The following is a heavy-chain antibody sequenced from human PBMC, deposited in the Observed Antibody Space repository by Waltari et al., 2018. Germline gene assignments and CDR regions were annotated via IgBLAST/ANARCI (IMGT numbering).Heavy chain of an antibody. J-gene: IGHJ3*02. D-gene: IGHD3-22*01. CDR3: ARATYYYDNSGRGAFDI. CDR2: TKQDGREK. V-gene: IGHV3-7*01. CDR1: GFSFTGYW. Sequence: EGQLVESGGGFVQPGGSLRLSCEASGFSFTGYWMSWVRQAPGKGREWVAKTKQDGREKNYVDSVKGRFTVSRDNAKKSLFLEMNSLRGEDTAVYYCARATYYYDNSGRGAFDIWGQGTRVTVSS.